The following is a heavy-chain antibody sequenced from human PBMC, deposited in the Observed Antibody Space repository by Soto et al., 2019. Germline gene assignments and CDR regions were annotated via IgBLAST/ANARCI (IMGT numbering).Heavy chain of an antibody. CDR1: GYTFTNYG. D-gene: IGHD5-18*01. CDR2: ISAYNGNT. CDR3: ASGGERGYSYAASFDY. J-gene: IGHJ4*02. V-gene: IGHV1-18*01. Sequence: ASVKVSCKASGYTFTNYGISWVRQAPGQGREWMGWISAYNGNTKYAQKLQGRVTMTTDTSTSKGYMEMRSRISDYTDVYYCASGGERGYSYAASFDYWGQGTLVTVSS.